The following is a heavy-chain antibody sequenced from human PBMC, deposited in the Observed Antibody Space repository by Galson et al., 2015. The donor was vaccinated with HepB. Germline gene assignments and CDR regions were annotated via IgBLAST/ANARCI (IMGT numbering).Heavy chain of an antibody. D-gene: IGHD1-26*01. Sequence: SLRLSCAASGFTFSSYSMNWVRQAPGKGLEWVSSISSSSSYIYYADSVKGRFTISRDNSKNTLYLQMNSLRAEDTAVYYCARELRGSRELLGYFDYWGQGTLVTVSS. CDR2: ISSSSSYI. V-gene: IGHV3-21*04. CDR1: GFTFSSYS. J-gene: IGHJ4*02. CDR3: ARELRGSRELLGYFDY.